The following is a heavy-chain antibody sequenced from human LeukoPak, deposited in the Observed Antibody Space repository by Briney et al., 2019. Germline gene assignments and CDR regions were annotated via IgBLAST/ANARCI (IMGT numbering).Heavy chain of an antibody. Sequence: PSQTLSLTCTVSGGSISSGSYYWSWIRQPAGKGLEWIGRIYTSGSTNYNPSLKSRVTISVDTSKNQFSLKLSSVTAADTAVYYCARDTWGYVDIWAKGQWSPSLQ. CDR1: GGSISSGSYY. D-gene: IGHD3-16*01. V-gene: IGHV4-61*02. CDR2: IYTSGST. J-gene: IGHJ3*02. CDR3: ARDTWGYVDI.